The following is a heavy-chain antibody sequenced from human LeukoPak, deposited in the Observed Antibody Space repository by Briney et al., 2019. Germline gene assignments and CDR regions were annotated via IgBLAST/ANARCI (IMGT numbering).Heavy chain of an antibody. D-gene: IGHD3-3*01. J-gene: IGHJ6*02. CDR1: GFTFSSYA. V-gene: IGHV3-23*01. CDR2: ISGSGGST. Sequence: GGSLRLSCAASGFTFSSYAMSWVRQAPGKGLEWVSAISGSGGSTNYADSVKGRFTISRDNSKNTLYLQMNSLRAEDTAVYYCAFPYDFWSGYLDYYGMDVWGQGTTVTVSS. CDR3: AFPYDFWSGYLDYYGMDV.